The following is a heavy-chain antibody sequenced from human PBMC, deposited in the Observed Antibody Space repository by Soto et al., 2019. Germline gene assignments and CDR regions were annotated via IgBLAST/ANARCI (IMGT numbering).Heavy chain of an antibody. CDR1: GYTFTSYG. J-gene: IGHJ4*02. Sequence: QVHLVQSGAEVKKPGASVKVSCKASGYTFTSYGITWVRQAPGQGLEWMGWISAHNGNTDYAQKLQGRVIVTRDTTTSTAYMELGGLISDDTAVYYCAGGRYGDYWGQGALVSVSS. CDR2: ISAHNGNT. D-gene: IGHD1-1*01. V-gene: IGHV1-18*01. CDR3: AGGRYGDY.